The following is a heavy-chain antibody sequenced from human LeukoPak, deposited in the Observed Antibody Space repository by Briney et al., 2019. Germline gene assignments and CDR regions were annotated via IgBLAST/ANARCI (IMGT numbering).Heavy chain of an antibody. CDR2: ISYDGSNK. CDR3: AKDMDSSGCDY. CDR1: GFTFRSYG. V-gene: IGHV3-30*18. D-gene: IGHD6-19*01. Sequence: GRSLRLSCAASGFTFRSYGMHWVRQAPGKGLEWVAVISYDGSNKYYADSVKGRFTISRDNSKNTLYLQMNSLRAEDTAVYYCAKDMDSSGCDYWGQGTLVTVSS. J-gene: IGHJ4*02.